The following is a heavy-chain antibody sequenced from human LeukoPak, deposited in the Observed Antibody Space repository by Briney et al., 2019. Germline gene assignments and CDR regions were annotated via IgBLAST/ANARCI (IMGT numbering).Heavy chain of an antibody. J-gene: IGHJ5*02. CDR2: ISYDGSNK. V-gene: IGHV3-30*03. Sequence: PGGSLRLSCAASGFTVSSNYMSWVRQAPGKGLEWVAVISYDGSNKYYADSVKGRFTISRDNSKNTLYLQMNSLRAEDTAVYYCARGIVVVITATSNWFDPWGQGTLVTVSS. CDR1: GFTVSSNY. D-gene: IGHD2-15*01. CDR3: ARGIVVVITATSNWFDP.